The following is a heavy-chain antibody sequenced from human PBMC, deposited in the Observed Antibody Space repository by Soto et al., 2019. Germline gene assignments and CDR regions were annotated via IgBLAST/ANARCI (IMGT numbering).Heavy chain of an antibody. Sequence: QVHLQESGPGRVKPSETLSLTCTVSGGSISSYYWTWIRQPPGKGLEWIGFISYSGSTSYNPSLKSRVTISVDTSKNQFSLRLSSVPAADTAVYYCARYSGTYYVYWGQGTLVTVSS. CDR2: ISYSGST. V-gene: IGHV4-59*01. CDR3: ARYSGTYYVY. D-gene: IGHD1-26*01. CDR1: GGSISSYY. J-gene: IGHJ4*02.